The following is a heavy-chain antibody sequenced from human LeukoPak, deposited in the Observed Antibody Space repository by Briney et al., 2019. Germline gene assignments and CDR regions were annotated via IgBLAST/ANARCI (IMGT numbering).Heavy chain of an antibody. V-gene: IGHV3-30-3*01. CDR2: ISYDGSNK. D-gene: IGHD6-13*01. Sequence: GGSLRLSCAASGFTFSSYAMHWVRQAPGKGLEWVAVISYDGSNKYYADSVKGRFTISRDNSKNTLYLQMNSLRAEDTAVYYCAREAGYSSSWYLYWGQGTLVTVSS. CDR1: GFTFSSYA. CDR3: AREAGYSSSWYLY. J-gene: IGHJ4*02.